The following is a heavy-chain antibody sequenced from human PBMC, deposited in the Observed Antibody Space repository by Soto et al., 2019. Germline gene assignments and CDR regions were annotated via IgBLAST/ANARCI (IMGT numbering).Heavy chain of an antibody. CDR2: IYHSGST. D-gene: IGHD3-16*01. V-gene: IGHV4-31*03. CDR1: GGSISSGSYY. J-gene: IGHJ4*02. CDR3: AREGGDGVDY. Sequence: QVQLQESGPGLVKPSQTLSLTCTVSGGSISSGSYYWTWIRQHPGKGLERIGYIYHSGSTYYNPSLKRRVTISVDTSKNQCSLKLASVTAADTAVFYCAREGGDGVDYWGQGTLVTVAS.